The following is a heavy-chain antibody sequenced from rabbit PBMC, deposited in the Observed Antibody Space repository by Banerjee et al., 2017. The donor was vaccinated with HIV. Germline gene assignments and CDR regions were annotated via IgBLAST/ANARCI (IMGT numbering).Heavy chain of an antibody. CDR2: IYTSSGST. V-gene: IGHV1S45*01. D-gene: IGHD6-1*01. CDR1: GFYLSRNHV. CDR3: ARGYAVAAGYGDGYYFNL. Sequence: QEHLVESGGGLVKPEGYLKLTCKDSGFYLSRNHVMCWVRQAQGKGLEWIACIYTSSGSTYYASWAKGRFTISKTSSTTVDLKMTSLTAADTATYFCARGYAVAAGYGDGYYFNLWGPGPLVTVS. J-gene: IGHJ4*01.